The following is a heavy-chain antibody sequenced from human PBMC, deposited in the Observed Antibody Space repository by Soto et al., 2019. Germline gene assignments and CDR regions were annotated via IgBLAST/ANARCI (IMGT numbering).Heavy chain of an antibody. CDR2: VYYSGNT. CDR3: AREGGGYYSADY. J-gene: IGHJ4*02. D-gene: IGHD1-26*01. CDR1: GGSISSYY. Sequence: QVQLQESGPGLVKPSETLSLTCTVSGGSISSYYWSWIRQPPGKGLEWIGYVYYSGNTYYNPSLKSRGSISVDTSKNQFSLELSSVTAADTAVYYCAREGGGYYSADYWGQGTLVTVSS. V-gene: IGHV4-59*01.